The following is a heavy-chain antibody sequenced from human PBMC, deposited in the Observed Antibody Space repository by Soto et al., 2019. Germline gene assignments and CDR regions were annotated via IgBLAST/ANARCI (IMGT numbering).Heavy chain of an antibody. D-gene: IGHD3-10*01. V-gene: IGHV2-5*02. CDR1: GFSLSTSGVG. J-gene: IGHJ4*02. CDR3: AHKGSGSRAIDY. Sequence: ESGPTLVNHTQTLTLTCTFSGFSLSTSGVGVGWIRQPPGKALEWLAVIYWDDSKTYSPSLKSRLTITKDTSRDQVVLTMTNMDPVDTATYYCAHKGSGSRAIDYWGQGALVTVSS. CDR2: IYWDDSK.